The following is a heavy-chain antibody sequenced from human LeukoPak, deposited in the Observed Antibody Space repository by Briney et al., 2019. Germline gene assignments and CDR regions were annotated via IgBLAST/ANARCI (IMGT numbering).Heavy chain of an antibody. Sequence: GGSLRLSCAVSGFTFSDYYMNWIRQAPGKGLEWLSYVSHTGDTIYYADSVRGRFIISRDNAKNSLHLQMNSLTAEDTAIYYCARGGGSGWSLDFWGQGTLVSVSS. CDR1: GFTFSDYY. J-gene: IGHJ4*02. D-gene: IGHD6-19*01. V-gene: IGHV3-11*01. CDR3: ARGGGSGWSLDF. CDR2: VSHTGDTI.